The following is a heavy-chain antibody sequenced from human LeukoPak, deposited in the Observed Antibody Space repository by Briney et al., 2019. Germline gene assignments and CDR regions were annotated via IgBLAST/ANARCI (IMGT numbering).Heavy chain of an antibody. CDR2: IYSGGST. CDR3: ARVPGFI. Sequence: GGSLRLSCVASGFTFSSNGMHWVRQAPGKGLEWVSVIYSGGSTYYVDSVKGRFTISRDNSKNTLYLQMNSLRAEDTAVYYCARVPGFIWGQGTLVTVSS. V-gene: IGHV3-66*01. J-gene: IGHJ4*02. CDR1: GFTFSSNG. D-gene: IGHD3-10*01.